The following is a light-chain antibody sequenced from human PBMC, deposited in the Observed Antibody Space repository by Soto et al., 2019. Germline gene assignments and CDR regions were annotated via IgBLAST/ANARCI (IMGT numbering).Light chain of an antibody. Sequence: QSALTQPRSGSGSPGQSVTISCTGTTGDVGTYNFVSWYQLHPGKAPKLMIYDASKRPSGVPDRFSASKSGNTASLTISGLQADDDADYYCCSYAGSFTWVFGGGTKVTVL. CDR1: TGDVGTYNF. CDR2: DAS. J-gene: IGLJ3*02. CDR3: CSYAGSFTWV. V-gene: IGLV2-11*01.